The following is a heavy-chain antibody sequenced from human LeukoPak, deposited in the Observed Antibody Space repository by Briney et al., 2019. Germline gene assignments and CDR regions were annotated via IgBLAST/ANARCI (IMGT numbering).Heavy chain of an antibody. CDR3: AKNVEMATISYYYYMDV. D-gene: IGHD5-24*01. Sequence: ASVKVSCKASGYTFTSYYMHRVRQAPGQGLEWMGIINPSGGSTSYAQKFQGRVTMTRDASTSTVYMELSSLRSEDTAVYYCAKNVEMATISYYYYMDVWGKGTTVTVSS. V-gene: IGHV1-46*01. CDR2: INPSGGST. J-gene: IGHJ6*03. CDR1: GYTFTSYY.